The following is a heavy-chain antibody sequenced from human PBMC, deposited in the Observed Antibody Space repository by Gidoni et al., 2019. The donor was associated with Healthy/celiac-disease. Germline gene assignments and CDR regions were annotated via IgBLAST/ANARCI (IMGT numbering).Heavy chain of an antibody. V-gene: IGHV3-11*01. J-gene: IGHJ4*02. Sequence: QVQLVESGGGLVKPGGSLRLSCAASGFPFSDLYMRWSRQAPGKGLELVAYISSRGSTIYYADSVKGRFTISRDNAKNSLYMQMNSLRAEDTAVYYCARGAPVYYYDISGYYDVLGYWGQGTLVTVSA. CDR1: GFPFSDLY. CDR2: ISSRGSTI. CDR3: ARGAPVYYYDISGYYDVLGY. D-gene: IGHD3-22*01.